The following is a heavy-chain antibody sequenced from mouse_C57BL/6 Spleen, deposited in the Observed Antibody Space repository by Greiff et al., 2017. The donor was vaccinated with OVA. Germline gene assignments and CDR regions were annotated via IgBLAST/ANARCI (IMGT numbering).Heavy chain of an antibody. D-gene: IGHD1-1*01. CDR3: TRDYYGSSSDY. CDR1: GYAFTNYL. CDR2: INTGSGGT. Sequence: LQESGAELVRPGTSVKVSCTASGYAFTNYLIEWVKQRPGQGLEWIGVINTGSGGTNYHEKFKGKATLTADNPSSTAYMQLSSLKSEDSAVYFCTRDYYGSSSDYWGQGTSVTVSS. J-gene: IGHJ4*01. V-gene: IGHV1-54*01.